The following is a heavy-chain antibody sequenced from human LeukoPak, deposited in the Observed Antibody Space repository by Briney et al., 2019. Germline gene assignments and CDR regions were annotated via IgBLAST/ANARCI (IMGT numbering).Heavy chain of an antibody. D-gene: IGHD3-22*01. J-gene: IGHJ3*02. CDR1: GGSFSGYY. V-gene: IGHV4-34*01. CDR3: ARATITMMVGIPADAFDI. CDR2: INHSGST. Sequence: SETLSLTCAVYGGSFSGYYWSWIRQPPGKGLEWIGEINHSGSTNYNPSLKSRVTISVDTSKKQFSLKLSSVTAADTAVYYCARATITMMVGIPADAFDIRGQGTMVTVSS.